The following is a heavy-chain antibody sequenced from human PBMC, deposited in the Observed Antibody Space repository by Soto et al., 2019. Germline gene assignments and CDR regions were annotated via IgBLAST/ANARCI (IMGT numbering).Heavy chain of an antibody. CDR1: GYSFTSYW. D-gene: IGHD5-12*01. V-gene: IGHV5-51*01. CDR3: ARPNGYVLALDAFDI. J-gene: IGHJ3*02. Sequence: GESLKISCKGSGYSFTSYWIGWVRQMPGKGLEWMGIIYPGDSDTRYSPSFQGQVTISADKSISTAYLQWSSLKASDTAMYYCARPNGYVLALDAFDIWGQGTMVTVSS. CDR2: IYPGDSDT.